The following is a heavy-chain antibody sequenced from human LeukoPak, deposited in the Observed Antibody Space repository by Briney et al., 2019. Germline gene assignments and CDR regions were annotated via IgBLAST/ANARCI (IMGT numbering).Heavy chain of an antibody. CDR1: GGSFSGYY. J-gene: IGHJ6*03. V-gene: IGHV4-34*01. CDR2: INHSGST. D-gene: IGHD3-3*01. CDR3: ARETIFGVVIRNYYYYYMDV. Sequence: SETLSLTCAVYGGSFSGYYWSWIRQPPGKGLEWIGEINHSGSTNYNPSLKSRVTISVDTSKNQFSLKLSSVTAADTAVYYCARETIFGVVIRNYYYYYMDVWGKGTTVTVSS.